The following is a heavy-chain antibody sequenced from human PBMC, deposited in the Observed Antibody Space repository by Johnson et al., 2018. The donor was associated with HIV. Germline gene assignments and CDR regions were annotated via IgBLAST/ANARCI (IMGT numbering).Heavy chain of an antibody. J-gene: IGHJ3*02. CDR2: IYSGGRP. D-gene: IGHD1-26*01. CDR3: ARVRAGRENAFDI. Sequence: VQLVESGGGLVQPGGSLRLSCAASGFTVSSNYMSWVRQAPGKGLEWVSVIYSGGRPYYADSVKGRFTISRDNSKNTLSLQMNSPRVDDTAIYYCARVRAGRENAFDIWGQGTMVTVSS. CDR1: GFTVSSNY. V-gene: IGHV3-66*02.